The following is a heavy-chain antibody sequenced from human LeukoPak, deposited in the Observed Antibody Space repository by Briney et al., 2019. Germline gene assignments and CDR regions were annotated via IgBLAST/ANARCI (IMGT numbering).Heavy chain of an antibody. D-gene: IGHD3-10*01. J-gene: IGHJ4*02. CDR3: ARQSRDGSKTRGYFFDY. V-gene: IGHV5-51*01. CDR2: IYPADSDT. Sequence: GESLKISCKGSGYSFTSYWIGWVRQMPGKGLEPMGIIYPADSDTTYSPSFQGQVTISVDKSISTVYLQWSSLKASDTAMYFCARQSRDGSKTRGYFFDYWGQGTLVTVSS. CDR1: GYSFTSYW.